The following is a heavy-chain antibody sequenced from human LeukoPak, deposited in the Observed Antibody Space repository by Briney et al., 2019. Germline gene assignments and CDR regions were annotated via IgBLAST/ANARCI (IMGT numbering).Heavy chain of an antibody. CDR1: GFTFSSYS. D-gene: IGHD6-13*01. J-gene: IGHJ4*02. Sequence: GGSLRLSCAASGFTFSSYSMNWVRQAPGKGLEWVANIKQDGSEKYYVDSVKGRFTISRDNAKNSLYLQMNSLRAEDTAVYYCARDIDPRYSSSWYDYWGQGTLVTVSS. V-gene: IGHV3-7*01. CDR3: ARDIDPRYSSSWYDY. CDR2: IKQDGSEK.